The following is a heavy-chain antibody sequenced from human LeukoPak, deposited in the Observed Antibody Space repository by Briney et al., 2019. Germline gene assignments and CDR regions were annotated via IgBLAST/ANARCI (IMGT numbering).Heavy chain of an antibody. CDR1: GFTFSSYA. Sequence: PGGTLTLTCAASGFTFSSYAMHWVRQAPGKGLEWVAVISYDGSNKYYADSVKGRFTISRDNSKNTLYLQMNSLRAEDTAVYYCARSGYCSGGSFRCIEKGEIDYWGQGTLVTVSS. CDR3: ARSGYCSGGSFRCIEKGEIDY. CDR2: ISYDGSNK. V-gene: IGHV3-30-3*01. J-gene: IGHJ4*02. D-gene: IGHD2-15*01.